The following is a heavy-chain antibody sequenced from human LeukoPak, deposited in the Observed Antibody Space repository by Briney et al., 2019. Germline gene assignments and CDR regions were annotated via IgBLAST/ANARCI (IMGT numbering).Heavy chain of an antibody. Sequence: GGSLRLSCAASGFTFNNYDIHWVRQTTGQGLEWVSAIDSAGGTPYADSVKGRFTISREDAMNFVYLQMNTLRVGETAVYYCAREVRESGLRYFDLWGRGTLVTVSS. CDR1: GFTFNNYD. J-gene: IGHJ2*01. CDR2: IDSAGGT. CDR3: AREVRESGLRYFDL. D-gene: IGHD2-15*01. V-gene: IGHV3-13*04.